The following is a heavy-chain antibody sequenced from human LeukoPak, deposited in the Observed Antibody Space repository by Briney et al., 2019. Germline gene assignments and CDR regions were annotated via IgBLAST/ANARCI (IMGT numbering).Heavy chain of an antibody. CDR1: GGSISSSSYY. CDR2: IYYSGST. Sequence: SETLSLTCTVSGGSISSSSYYWGWIRQPPGKGLEWFGNIYYSGSTYYNPSLESRVTISVHTSKNQFSLKLSSVTAADTAVYYCARGPDVLRFLVDSDYWGQGTLVTVSS. J-gene: IGHJ4*02. V-gene: IGHV4-39*01. D-gene: IGHD3-3*01. CDR3: ARGPDVLRFLVDSDY.